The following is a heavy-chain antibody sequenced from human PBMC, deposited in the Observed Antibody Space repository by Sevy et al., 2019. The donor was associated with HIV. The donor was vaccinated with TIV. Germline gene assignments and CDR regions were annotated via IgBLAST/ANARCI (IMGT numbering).Heavy chain of an antibody. V-gene: IGHV3-30-3*01. CDR1: GFTFSSYA. D-gene: IGHD5-12*01. Sequence: GGSLRLSCAASGFTFSSYAMHWVRQAPGKGLEWVAVISYDGTNKYYADSVKGRFTISRDDSKNTLYLQMNSLRAEDTAVYYCARGSGYDSDFDYWGQGTLVTVSS. J-gene: IGHJ4*02. CDR2: ISYDGTNK. CDR3: ARGSGYDSDFDY.